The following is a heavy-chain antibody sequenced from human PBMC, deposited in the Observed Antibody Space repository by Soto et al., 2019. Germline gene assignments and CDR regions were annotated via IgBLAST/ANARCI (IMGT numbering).Heavy chain of an antibody. CDR1: GYTFTGYY. Sequence: ASVKVSCKASGYTFTGYYMHWVRQAPGQGLEWMGWINPNSGGTDYAQKFKGRVTMTRDTSISAAYMDLSGLRSDDTAVDYCARANSGDDDEFDYWGQGTPVTVSS. J-gene: IGHJ4*02. CDR3: ARANSGDDDEFDY. V-gene: IGHV1-2*02. CDR2: INPNSGGT. D-gene: IGHD5-12*01.